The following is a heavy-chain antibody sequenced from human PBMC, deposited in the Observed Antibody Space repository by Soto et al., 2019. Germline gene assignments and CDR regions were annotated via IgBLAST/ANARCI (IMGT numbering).Heavy chain of an antibody. D-gene: IGHD3-9*01. CDR3: ARGGDIFTGSPPGCYYYDMDV. CDR2: IHAGNGNT. V-gene: IGHV1-3*01. Sequence: QVQLVQSGAEVKKPGASVKVSCKASGYTFTSYAMHWVRQAPGQRLEWMGWIHAGNGNTKYSQKFQGRVTITRDTSASTAYIELSSLRSEDTAVYYCARGGDIFTGSPPGCYYYDMDVWGKGTTVTVSS. CDR1: GYTFTSYA. J-gene: IGHJ6*03.